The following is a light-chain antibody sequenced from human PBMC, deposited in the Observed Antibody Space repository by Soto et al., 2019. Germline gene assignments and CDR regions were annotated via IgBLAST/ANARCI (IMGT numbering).Light chain of an antibody. V-gene: IGKV3-11*01. Sequence: EIVLTQSPATLSMSPGERATLSCRASQSVSSYLAWYQQKPGQAPRLLIFDASNRAAGIPARFSGSGSGTNFTPTISRLAPEVFAVHFSQERSHLPRLIFAGGTKVET. CDR1: QSVSSY. J-gene: IGKJ4*01. CDR3: QERSHLPRLI. CDR2: DAS.